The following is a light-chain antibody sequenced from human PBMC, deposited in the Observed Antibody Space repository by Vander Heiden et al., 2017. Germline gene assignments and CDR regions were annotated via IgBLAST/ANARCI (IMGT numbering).Light chain of an antibody. V-gene: IGKV3-15*01. CDR3: QQYKNWPPIT. Sequence: EIVMTQSPATLSVSPGERATLSCRASQSVSSNLAWYQQKPGQAPRLLIYGASTRATGIPARFSGSGYGTEFTLTISSRQSEDFAVYYCQQYKNWPPITFGQGIRLEIK. CDR1: QSVSSN. J-gene: IGKJ5*01. CDR2: GAS.